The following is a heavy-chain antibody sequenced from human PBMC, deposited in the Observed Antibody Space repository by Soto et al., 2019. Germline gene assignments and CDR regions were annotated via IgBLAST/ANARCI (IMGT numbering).Heavy chain of an antibody. Sequence: QVQLVQSGAEVKKPGASVKVSCKASGYTFFTYAMHWVRQAPGQRLEWMGWINAGNGNTKYSQKFQGRVTITRDTSASTAYMQLCSLRSEDTAVYYCARGPGGPDGPGDYWGQGTLVTVSS. CDR1: GYTFFTYA. CDR2: INAGNGNT. V-gene: IGHV1-3*01. D-gene: IGHD2-15*01. CDR3: ARGPGGPDGPGDY. J-gene: IGHJ4*02.